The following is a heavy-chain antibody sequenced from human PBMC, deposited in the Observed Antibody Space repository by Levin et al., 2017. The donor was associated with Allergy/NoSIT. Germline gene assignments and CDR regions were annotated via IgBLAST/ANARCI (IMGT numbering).Heavy chain of an antibody. J-gene: IGHJ6*03. CDR2: INHSGST. CDR1: GGSFSGYY. V-gene: IGHV4-34*01. D-gene: IGHD3-10*01. Sequence: SQTLSLTCAVYGGSFSGYYWSWIRQPPGKGLEWIGEINHSGSTNYNPSLKSRVTISVDTSKNQFSLKLSSVTAADTAVYYCARAGGYYLHYYYMDVWGKGTTVTVSS. CDR3: ARAGGYYLHYYYMDV.